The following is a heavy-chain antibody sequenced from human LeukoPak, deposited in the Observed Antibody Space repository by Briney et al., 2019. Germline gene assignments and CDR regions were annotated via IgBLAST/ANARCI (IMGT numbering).Heavy chain of an antibody. CDR3: ARSPGYGPFEGAFDI. CDR1: GGSFSGYY. V-gene: IGHV4-34*01. D-gene: IGHD3-9*01. J-gene: IGHJ3*02. CDR2: INHSGST. Sequence: SETLSLTCAVYGGSFSGYYWSWIRQPPGKGLEWIGEINHSGSTNYNPSLKSRVTISVDTSKNQFSLKLSSVTAADTAVYYCARSPGYGPFEGAFDIWGQGTMVTVSS.